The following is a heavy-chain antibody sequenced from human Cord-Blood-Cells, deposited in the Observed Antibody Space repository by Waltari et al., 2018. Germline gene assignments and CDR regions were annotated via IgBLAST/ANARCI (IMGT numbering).Heavy chain of an antibody. V-gene: IGHV1-2*04. Sequence: QQPLVQSGAVGKTPGASGKVCCKASGYTVTGNYMHWRRQPPGQGLEWMGWINPNSSGTNYAQKFQCSVTMTRDTSISTAYMELSRLRSDDTAVYYRASGWDRDAFDIWGQATIVTVSS. J-gene: IGHJ3*02. CDR2: INPNSSGT. CDR1: GYTVTGNY. D-gene: IGHD6-19*01. CDR3: ASGWDRDAFDI.